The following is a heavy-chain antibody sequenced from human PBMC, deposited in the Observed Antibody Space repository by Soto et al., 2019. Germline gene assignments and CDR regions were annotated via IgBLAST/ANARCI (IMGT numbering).Heavy chain of an antibody. CDR2: IYYSGST. D-gene: IGHD3-10*02. J-gene: IGHJ6*02. Sequence: PSDTLSLTCTVSGGCISSSSYYWGWIRQPPGKGLEWIGSIYYSGSTYYNPSLKSRVTISVDTSKNQFSLKLSSVTAADTAVYYCARLKSVRGVLQYYYGMDVWGQGTTVTVSS. CDR3: ARLKSVRGVLQYYYGMDV. V-gene: IGHV4-39*01. CDR1: GGCISSSSYY.